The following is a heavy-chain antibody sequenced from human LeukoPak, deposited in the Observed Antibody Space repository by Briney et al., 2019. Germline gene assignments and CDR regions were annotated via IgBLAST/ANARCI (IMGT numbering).Heavy chain of an antibody. V-gene: IGHV1-18*01. CDR3: ARADIRAIASSGWYGFDY. D-gene: IGHD6-19*01. J-gene: IGHJ4*02. Sequence: ASVKVSCKASGYTFTSYGISWVRQAPGQGLECMGWISAYNGNTNYAQKFQGRVTMTTDTSTSTAFMELRSLRSDDTAVYYCARADIRAIASSGWYGFDYWGQGTLVTVSS. CDR2: ISAYNGNT. CDR1: GYTFTSYG.